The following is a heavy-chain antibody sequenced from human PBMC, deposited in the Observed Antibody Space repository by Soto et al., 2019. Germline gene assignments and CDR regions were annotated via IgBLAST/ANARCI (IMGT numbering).Heavy chain of an antibody. Sequence: QVQLVQSGAEVKKPGASVKVSCKASGYTFTSYGISWVRQAPGQGLEWMGWISAYNGNTNYAQKLQSRVTMTTDTSTSTAYMELRSLRPGDTAVYYCARATGTTWGGDWFDPWGQGTLVTVSS. CDR2: ISAYNGNT. CDR1: GYTFTSYG. J-gene: IGHJ5*02. V-gene: IGHV1-18*01. CDR3: ARATGTTWGGDWFDP. D-gene: IGHD1-7*01.